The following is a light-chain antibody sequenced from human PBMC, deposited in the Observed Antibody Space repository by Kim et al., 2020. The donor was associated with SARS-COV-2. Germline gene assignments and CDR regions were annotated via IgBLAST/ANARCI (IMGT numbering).Light chain of an antibody. V-gene: IGKV3-20*01. CDR2: GAS. J-gene: IGKJ2*01. CDR1: QRVSSSY. CDR3: QQYGSS. Sequence: TRALSPGERASLSCRTSQRVSSSYLAWYHQNPGQAPRLLIYGASSRATGIPDRFSGSGSGTNFTLTISRLEPEDFAVYFCQQYGSSFGQGTKLEI.